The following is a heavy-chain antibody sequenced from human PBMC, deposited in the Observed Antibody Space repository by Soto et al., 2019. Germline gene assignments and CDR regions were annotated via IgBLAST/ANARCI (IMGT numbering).Heavy chain of an antibody. Sequence: QVQLQESGPGLVKPSETLSLTCTVSGGSISSYYWSWIRQPAGKGLEWIGRIYTSGSTNYNPSLKSRVTMSVDTSKNQFSLKLSSVTAADTAVYYCARGSLGELSCGADYYYYGMDVWGQGTTVTVSS. CDR3: ARGSLGELSCGADYYYYGMDV. D-gene: IGHD3-16*02. J-gene: IGHJ6*02. V-gene: IGHV4-4*07. CDR2: IYTSGST. CDR1: GGSISSYY.